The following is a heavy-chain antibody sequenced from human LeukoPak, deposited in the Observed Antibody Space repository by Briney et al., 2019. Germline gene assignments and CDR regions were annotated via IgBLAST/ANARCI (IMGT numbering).Heavy chain of an antibody. CDR3: ARDRGNQRGYYYYYMDV. V-gene: IGHV3-48*03. Sequence: GGSLRLSCVASGFTFSSYEMNWVRQAPGKGLEWVSYISNSGSTKYYADSVKGRFTISRDNAKNSLYLQMNSLRAEDTAVYYCARDRGNQRGYYYYYMDVWGKGTTVTVSS. CDR2: ISNSGSTK. J-gene: IGHJ6*03. CDR1: GFTFSSYE. D-gene: IGHD1-14*01.